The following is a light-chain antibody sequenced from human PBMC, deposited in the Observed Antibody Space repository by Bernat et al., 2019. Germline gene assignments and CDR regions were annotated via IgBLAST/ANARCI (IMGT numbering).Light chain of an antibody. V-gene: IGLV2-14*01. CDR1: SSDVGGYNY. Sequence: QSALTQPASVSGSPGQSITISCTGTSSDVGGYNYVSWYQQHPGKAPKLMIYDVSNRPSGVSNRFSGSKSGNTASLTISGLQAEGEADYYGSSYTSSSTDWVFGGGTKLTVL. CDR2: DVS. CDR3: SSYTSSSTDWV. J-gene: IGLJ3*02.